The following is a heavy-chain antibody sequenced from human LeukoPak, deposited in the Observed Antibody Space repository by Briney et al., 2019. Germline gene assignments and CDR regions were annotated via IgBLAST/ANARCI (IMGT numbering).Heavy chain of an antibody. CDR3: ARGYDFWSGQNWFDP. D-gene: IGHD3-3*01. CDR1: GASISSYY. CDR2: TYYSGST. J-gene: IGHJ5*02. V-gene: IGHV4-59*01. Sequence: KPSETLSLTCTVSGASISSYYWSWIRQPPGKGLEWIGFTYYSGSTNYNPSLKSRVTMSLDASKNQFSLKLTSVIAADTAVYYCARGYDFWSGQNWFDPWGQGTLVTVSS.